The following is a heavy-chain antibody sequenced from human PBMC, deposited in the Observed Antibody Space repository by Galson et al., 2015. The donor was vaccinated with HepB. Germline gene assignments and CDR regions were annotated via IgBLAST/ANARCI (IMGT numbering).Heavy chain of an antibody. CDR2: ITPADSDI. CDR3: ARHLYCTGATCYRGWLDP. Sequence: QSGAEVTKAGESLKISCKGSGYRFAYYWIAWVRQMPGKGLEWMGSITPADSDIRYSPSFQGQVAMSADKSISTAYLQWRGLEASDTAMYYCARHLYCTGATCYRGWLDPWGQGTLVPVSS. V-gene: IGHV5-51*01. D-gene: IGHD2-15*01. CDR1: GYRFAYYW. J-gene: IGHJ5*02.